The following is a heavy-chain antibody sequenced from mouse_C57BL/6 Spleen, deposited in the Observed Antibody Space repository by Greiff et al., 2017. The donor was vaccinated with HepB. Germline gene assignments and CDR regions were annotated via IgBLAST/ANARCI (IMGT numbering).Heavy chain of an antibody. J-gene: IGHJ1*03. Sequence: EVKLVESGGDLVKPGGSLKLSCAASGFTFSSYGMSWVRQTPDKRLEWVATISSGGSYTYDPDSVKGRFTISRDNAKNTLYLQMSSLKSEDTAMYYCARHQDYDYGYFDVWGTGTTVTVSS. CDR2: ISSGGSYT. V-gene: IGHV5-6*01. CDR1: GFTFSSYG. CDR3: ARHQDYDYGYFDV. D-gene: IGHD2-4*01.